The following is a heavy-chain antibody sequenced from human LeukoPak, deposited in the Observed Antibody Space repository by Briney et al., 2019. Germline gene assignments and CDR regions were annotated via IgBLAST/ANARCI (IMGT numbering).Heavy chain of an antibody. CDR1: GFTVSSNY. J-gene: IGHJ5*02. CDR3: ASSGALLWPRFDP. D-gene: IGHD3-10*01. V-gene: IGHV3-53*01. Sequence: GGSLRLSCAASGFTVSSNYMSWVRQAPGKGLEWVSVIYSGGSTYYADSVKGRFTISRDNSKDTLYLQMNSLRAEDTAVYYCASSGALLWPRFDPWGQGTLVTVSS. CDR2: IYSGGST.